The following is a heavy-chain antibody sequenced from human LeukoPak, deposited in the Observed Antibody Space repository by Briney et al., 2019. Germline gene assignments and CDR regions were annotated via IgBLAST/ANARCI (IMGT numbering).Heavy chain of an antibody. CDR1: GGSFSGYY. Sequence: SETLSLTCAVYGGSFSGYYWSWIRQPPGKGLEWIGEINHSGSTNYNPSLKSRVTISVDTSKNRFSLKLSSVTAADTAVYYCARTRITIFGVAKSRFDYWGQGTLVTVSS. CDR2: INHSGST. D-gene: IGHD3-3*01. J-gene: IGHJ4*02. V-gene: IGHV4-34*01. CDR3: ARTRITIFGVAKSRFDY.